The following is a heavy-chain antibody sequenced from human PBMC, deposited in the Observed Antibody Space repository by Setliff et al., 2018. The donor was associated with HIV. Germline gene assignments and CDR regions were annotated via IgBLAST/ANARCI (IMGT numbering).Heavy chain of an antibody. J-gene: IGHJ4*02. CDR3: ARPNYYDSSVSFDY. D-gene: IGHD3-22*01. CDR2: ISSSGTTI. Sequence: GGSLRLSCAASGFTFSNYEMNWVRQAPGKGLEWVSYISSSGTTIYYADSVKGRFTISRDNAKNSLYLQMNSLRAEDTAVYYCARPNYYDSSVSFDYWGQGTLGTVSS. V-gene: IGHV3-48*03. CDR1: GFTFSNYE.